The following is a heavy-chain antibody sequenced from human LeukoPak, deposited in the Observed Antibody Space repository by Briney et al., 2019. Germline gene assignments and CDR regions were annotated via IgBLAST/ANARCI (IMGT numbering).Heavy chain of an antibody. Sequence: PSETLSLTCTVSGGSMSSYYWSWIRQPPGKGLEWIGYIYYSGSTNYNPSLKSRVTISVDTSKNQFTLKLSSVTAADTAVYYCAITPKYCSSTSCEGSSFDYWGQGTLVTVSS. CDR1: GGSMSSYY. V-gene: IGHV4-59*08. CDR3: AITPKYCSSTSCEGSSFDY. CDR2: IYYSGST. J-gene: IGHJ4*02. D-gene: IGHD2-2*01.